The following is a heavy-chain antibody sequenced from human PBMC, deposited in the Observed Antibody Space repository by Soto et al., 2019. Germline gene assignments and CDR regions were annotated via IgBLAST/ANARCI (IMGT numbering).Heavy chain of an antibody. CDR1: GGSITGYC. CDR3: ARVEMATTLDAFDI. J-gene: IGHJ3*02. V-gene: IGHV4-59*01. Sequence: PSETLSLTCSVSGGSITGYCWNWVRQPPGKGLEWIGYLYSTGHTSYNPSLNSRVTISVDTSKNQFSLQLSSVTAADTAVYHCARVEMATTLDAFDIWGQGTMVTVSS. D-gene: IGHD5-12*01. CDR2: LYSTGHT.